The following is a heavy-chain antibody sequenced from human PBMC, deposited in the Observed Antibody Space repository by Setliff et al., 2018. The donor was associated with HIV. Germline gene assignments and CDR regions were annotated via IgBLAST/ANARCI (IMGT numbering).Heavy chain of an antibody. CDR2: INHSGST. J-gene: IGHJ4*02. CDR1: GGSFSGYY. CDR3: ARGRRGRAVAGHFDY. V-gene: IGHV4-34*01. Sequence: SETLSLTCAVYGGSFSGYYWSWIRQPPGKGLEWIGEINHSGSTNYNPSLKSRVTISVDTSKNQFSLKLSSVTAADTAVYYCARGRRGRAVAGHFDYWGQGTLVTVSS. D-gene: IGHD6-19*01.